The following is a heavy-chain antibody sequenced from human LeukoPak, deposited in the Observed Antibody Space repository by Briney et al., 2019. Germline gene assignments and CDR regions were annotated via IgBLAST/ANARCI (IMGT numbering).Heavy chain of an antibody. J-gene: IGHJ5*02. CDR1: GYTFTSYG. V-gene: IGHV1-18*01. CDR3: ARGTYNYGSGSLEWFDP. D-gene: IGHD3-10*01. CDR2: ISAYNGNT. Sequence: ASVKVSCKASGYTFTSYGISWVRQAPGQGLEWMGWISAYNGNTNYAQKLQGRVTMTTDTSTSTAYMELRSLRSDDTAVYYCARGTYNYGSGSLEWFDPWGQGTLVTVSS.